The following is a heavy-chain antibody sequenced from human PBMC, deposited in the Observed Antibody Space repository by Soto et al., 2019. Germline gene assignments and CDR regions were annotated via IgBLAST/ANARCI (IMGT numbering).Heavy chain of an antibody. CDR3: AVVPAAIGYFRFFDP. V-gene: IGHV4-30-4*01. Sequence: SATLSLTCTVSGGSISSGDYYWSWIRQPPGKGLEWIGYIYYSGSTYYNPSLKSRVTISVDTSKNQFSLKLSSVTAADTAVYYCAVVPAAIGYFRFFDPWGQGTLVTVSS. D-gene: IGHD2-2*02. CDR2: IYYSGST. J-gene: IGHJ5*02. CDR1: GGSISSGDYY.